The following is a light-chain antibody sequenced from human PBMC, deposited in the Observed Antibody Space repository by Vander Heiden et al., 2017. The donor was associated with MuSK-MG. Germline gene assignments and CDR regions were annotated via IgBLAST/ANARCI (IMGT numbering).Light chain of an antibody. CDR1: NSDVGGYGY. J-gene: IGLJ1*01. Sequence: QSALTQPRSVSGSPGQSVTISCTGTNSDVGGYGYVSWYQHPPGNAHNLVIADVTNRPVGVPARFFAFKSGTAASPTISVLQAEDDADYYCCSYASSDTFVFGSGTKITVL. CDR3: CSYASSDTFV. V-gene: IGLV2-11*01. CDR2: DVT.